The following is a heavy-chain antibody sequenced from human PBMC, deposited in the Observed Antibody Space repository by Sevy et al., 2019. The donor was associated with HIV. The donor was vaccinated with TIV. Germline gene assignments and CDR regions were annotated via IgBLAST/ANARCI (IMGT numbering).Heavy chain of an antibody. D-gene: IGHD3-16*01. CDR2: MNEDGSVT. CDR3: VKDFGGPTDY. V-gene: IGHV3-74*01. J-gene: IGHJ4*02. CDR1: GFSITSYW. Sequence: GGSLRLSCAGSGFSITSYWMHWVRQAPGKGLVWVSRMNEDGSVTNHADSVSGRFTISRDKAKNTLYLQMNSLRVEDTAVYYCVKDFGGPTDYWGQGTLVTVSS.